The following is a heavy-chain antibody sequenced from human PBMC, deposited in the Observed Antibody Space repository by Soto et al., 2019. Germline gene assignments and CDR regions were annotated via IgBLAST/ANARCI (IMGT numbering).Heavy chain of an antibody. CDR3: ARAISI. Sequence: QVQLQESGPGLVKPSQTLSLTCTVSGGSISSGGYYWNWIRQHPGKGLEWIGYIYYSGYTFYNPSLKGRVAISVDTSKNQFSLRLSSVTAADTAVYYCARAISIWGQGTLVTVSS. D-gene: IGHD4-4*01. CDR2: IYYSGYT. V-gene: IGHV4-31*03. CDR1: GGSISSGGYY. J-gene: IGHJ4*02.